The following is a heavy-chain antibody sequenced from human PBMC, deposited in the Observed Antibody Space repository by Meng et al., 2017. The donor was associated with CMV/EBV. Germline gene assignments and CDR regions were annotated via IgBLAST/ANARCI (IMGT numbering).Heavy chain of an antibody. V-gene: IGHV3-23*01. CDR3: AKVPGSLYLRSYYFDY. D-gene: IGHD3-10*01. J-gene: IGHJ4*02. Sequence: GGPLRLSCAASGFIFSNYGMTWVRQGPGKRLEWVSAISGSGDGTHFAESVKGRFTISRDNTQNTLYLQMNSLRAEDTAVYYCAKVPGSLYLRSYYFDYWGQGILVTVSS. CDR2: ISGSGDGT. CDR1: GFIFSNYG.